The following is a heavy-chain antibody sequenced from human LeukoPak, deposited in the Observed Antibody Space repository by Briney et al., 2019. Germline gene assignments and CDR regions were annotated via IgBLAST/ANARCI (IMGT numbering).Heavy chain of an antibody. CDR3: ARAPDYGSGSYVSTPFDY. CDR2: ISYDGSNK. Sequence: GGSLRLSCAASGFTFSSYAMHWVRQAPGKGLEWVAVISYDGSNKYYADSVKGRFTISRDNSKNTLYLQMNSLRAEDTAVYYCARAPDYGSGSYVSTPFDYWGRGTLVTVSS. CDR1: GFTFSSYA. D-gene: IGHD3-10*01. V-gene: IGHV3-30-3*01. J-gene: IGHJ4*02.